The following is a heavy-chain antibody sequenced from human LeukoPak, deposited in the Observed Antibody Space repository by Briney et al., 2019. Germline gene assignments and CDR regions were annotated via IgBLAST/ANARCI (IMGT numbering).Heavy chain of an antibody. J-gene: IGHJ4*02. CDR3: ARGPGRDFDY. CDR1: GFTVSSNY. V-gene: IGHV3-21*01. CDR2: ISSSSSYI. D-gene: IGHD3-10*01. Sequence: GGSLRLSCAASGFTVSSNYMSWVRQAPGKGLEWVSSISSSSSYIYYADSVKGRFTISRDNAKNSLYLQMNSLRAEDTAVYYCARGPGRDFDYWGQGTLVTVSS.